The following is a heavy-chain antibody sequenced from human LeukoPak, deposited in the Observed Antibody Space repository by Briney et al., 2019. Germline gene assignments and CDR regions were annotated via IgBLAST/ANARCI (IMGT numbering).Heavy chain of an antibody. CDR1: GESFSGYY. Sequence: SETLSLTRAVYGESFSGYYWSWIRQPPGKGLEWIGEINHSGSTNYNPSLKSRVTISVDTSKNQFSLKLSSVTAADTAVYYCARGEAYCSSTSCYAVFDYWGQGTLVTVSS. V-gene: IGHV4-34*01. CDR2: INHSGST. J-gene: IGHJ4*02. CDR3: ARGEAYCSSTSCYAVFDY. D-gene: IGHD2-2*01.